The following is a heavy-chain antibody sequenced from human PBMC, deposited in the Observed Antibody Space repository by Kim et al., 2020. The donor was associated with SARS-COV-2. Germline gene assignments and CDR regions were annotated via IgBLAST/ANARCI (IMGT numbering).Heavy chain of an antibody. V-gene: IGHV3-23*01. Sequence: DSVKGRFHISRDDSKNTLRLQMNSLRAEETAVYYCARASSRGAYLTYFDYWGPGTLVTVSS. J-gene: IGHJ4*02. D-gene: IGHD1-26*01. CDR3: ARASSRGAYLTYFDY.